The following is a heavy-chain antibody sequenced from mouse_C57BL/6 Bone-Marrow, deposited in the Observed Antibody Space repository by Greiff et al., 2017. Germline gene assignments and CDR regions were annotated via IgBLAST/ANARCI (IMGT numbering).Heavy chain of an antibody. CDR2: IYPGSGNT. CDR1: GYTFTDYY. CDR3: ARPLYYGPSFAY. Sequence: QVQLQQSGAELVRPGASVKLSCKASGYTFTDYYINWVKQRPGQGLEWIARIYPGSGNTYYNETFKGKATLTGEKSSSTAYMQLSSLTSEDSAVYVCARPLYYGPSFAYWGQGTLVTVSA. D-gene: IGHD1-1*01. V-gene: IGHV1-76*01. J-gene: IGHJ3*01.